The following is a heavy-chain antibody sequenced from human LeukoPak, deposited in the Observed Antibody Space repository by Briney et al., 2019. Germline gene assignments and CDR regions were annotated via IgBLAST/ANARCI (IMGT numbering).Heavy chain of an antibody. CDR3: ARYSSGWQYYYYGMDV. CDR1: GGSISSYY. Sequence: KPSETLSLTCTVSGGSISSYYWSWIRQPPGKGLEWIGYIYYSGSTNYNPSLKSRVTISVDTSKNQFSLKLSSATAADTAVYYCARYSSGWQYYYYGMDVWGKGTTVTVSS. J-gene: IGHJ6*04. CDR2: IYYSGST. D-gene: IGHD6-19*01. V-gene: IGHV4-59*01.